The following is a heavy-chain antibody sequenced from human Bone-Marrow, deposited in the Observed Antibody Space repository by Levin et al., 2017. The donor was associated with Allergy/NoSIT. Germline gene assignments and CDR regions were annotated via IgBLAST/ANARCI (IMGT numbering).Heavy chain of an antibody. CDR2: MWHDGSKT. V-gene: IGHV3-33*03. J-gene: IGHJ4*02. Sequence: GESLKISCAASGFTFSNYGMHWVRQAPGKGPEWVALMWHDGSKTDYVDSVKGRFTISRDNSKNTLYLQMNRLRVEDTAIYYCATFSDYGDYWGQGTLVTVSS. CDR3: ATFSDYGDY. D-gene: IGHD1-26*01. CDR1: GFTFSNYG.